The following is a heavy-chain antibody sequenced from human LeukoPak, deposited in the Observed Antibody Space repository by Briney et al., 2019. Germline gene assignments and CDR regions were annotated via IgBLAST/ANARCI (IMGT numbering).Heavy chain of an antibody. Sequence: PLASVKVSCKASGYTFTSYYMHWVRQAPGQGLEWMGIINPSGGSTSYAQKFQGRVTMARDTSTSTVYMELSSLRSEDTAVYYCARDRENYYDSSGYLGYWGQGTLVTVSS. J-gene: IGHJ4*02. V-gene: IGHV1-46*01. D-gene: IGHD3-22*01. CDR2: INPSGGST. CDR1: GYTFTSYY. CDR3: ARDRENYYDSSGYLGY.